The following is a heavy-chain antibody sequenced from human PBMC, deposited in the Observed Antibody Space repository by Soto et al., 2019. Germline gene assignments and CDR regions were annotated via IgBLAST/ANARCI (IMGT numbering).Heavy chain of an antibody. CDR2: ISSSSSTI. J-gene: IGHJ6*02. D-gene: IGHD3-9*01. Sequence: GGSLRLSCAASGFTFSSDSMNWVRQAPGKGLEWVSYISSSSSTIYYADSVKGRFTISRDNAKNSLYLQMNSLRDEDTAVYYCARDTIYFDWLLERGYGMDVWGQGTTVTVSS. V-gene: IGHV3-48*02. CDR3: ARDTIYFDWLLERGYGMDV. CDR1: GFTFSSDS.